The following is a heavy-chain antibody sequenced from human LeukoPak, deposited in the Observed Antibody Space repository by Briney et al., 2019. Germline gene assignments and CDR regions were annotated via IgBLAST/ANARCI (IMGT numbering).Heavy chain of an antibody. D-gene: IGHD6-19*01. CDR3: ARGAVAGTGWFDP. CDR1: GYVFTAYY. J-gene: IGHJ5*02. V-gene: IGHV1-2*02. Sequence: ASVKVSCKASGYVFTAYYMHWVRQAPGQGLEWMGWISPTSGGTNYAQKFQGRVTMTRDTSISTAYVELSRLTSDDTAVYYCARGAVAGTGWFDPWGQGTLVTVSS. CDR2: ISPTSGGT.